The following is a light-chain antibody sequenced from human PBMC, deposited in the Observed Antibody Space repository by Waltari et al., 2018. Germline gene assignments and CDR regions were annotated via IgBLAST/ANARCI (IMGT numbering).Light chain of an antibody. CDR3: QLWDSNSDHWV. V-gene: IGLV3-21*02. J-gene: IGLJ3*02. Sequence: SYVLTQPPSVAVAPGQTATFTCGGDNIGRNSVQWFQQKSGQAPLLVVYDYHDRPSAFPERVSGSNAGNTATLTINRVEAGDEADYYCQLWDSNSDHWVFGGGTKLTVL. CDR1: NIGRNS. CDR2: DYH.